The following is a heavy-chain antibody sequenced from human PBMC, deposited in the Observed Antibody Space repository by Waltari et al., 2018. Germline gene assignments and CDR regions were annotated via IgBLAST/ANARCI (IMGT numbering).Heavy chain of an antibody. CDR2: FDPEDGET. CDR3: ATLEYYYYYMDV. Sequence: QVQLVQSGAEVKKPGASGKVSCKVSGTTLTELSMPSVRQAPGKGLEWMGGFDPEDGETIYAQKFQGRVTMTEDTSTDTAYMELSSLRSEDTAVYYCATLEYYYYYMDVWGKGTTVTISS. V-gene: IGHV1-24*01. CDR1: GTTLTELS. J-gene: IGHJ6*03.